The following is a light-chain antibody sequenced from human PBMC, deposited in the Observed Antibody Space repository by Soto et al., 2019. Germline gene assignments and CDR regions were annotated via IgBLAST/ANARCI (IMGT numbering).Light chain of an antibody. CDR2: GAS. CDR3: QQYNNWPPYT. V-gene: IGKV3-15*01. Sequence: EIVMTQSPATLSVPPGERATLSCRASQSVSSNLAWYQQKPGQAPRLLIYGASTRATGIPARFSGSGSGTEFIITISTLQSEDFAVYYCQQYNNWPPYTFGQGTKLEIK. CDR1: QSVSSN. J-gene: IGKJ2*01.